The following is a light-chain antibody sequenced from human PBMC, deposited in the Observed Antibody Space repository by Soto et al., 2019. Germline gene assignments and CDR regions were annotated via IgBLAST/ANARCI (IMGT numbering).Light chain of an antibody. CDR1: SGHSTYA. Sequence: QSVVTQSPSASASLGASVKLTCTLSSGHSTYAIAWHQQRPEKGPRYLMKLGSDGRHSKGDGIPDRFSGSSSGAERYLTISSLQSEDEADYYCQTWGTGMRVFGGGTKVTVL. V-gene: IGLV4-69*01. CDR3: QTWGTGMRV. J-gene: IGLJ3*02. CDR2: LGSDGRH.